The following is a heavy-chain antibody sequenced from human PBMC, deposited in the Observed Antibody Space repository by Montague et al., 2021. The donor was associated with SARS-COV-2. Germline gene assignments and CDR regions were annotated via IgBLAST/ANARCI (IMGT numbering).Heavy chain of an antibody. Sequence: PELVKPTKTLTLTCTFSGFSLSTPNVGVGWIRQPPGKALEWVAVXYSNDEKSYSPSLRNRLTTTKDTAKNQVVLSLTYADPVDTATYYCAHLIRYYDIFTGIPFDYWGQGSQFTVSS. CDR1: GFSLSTPNVG. D-gene: IGHD3-9*01. CDR2: XYSNDEK. J-gene: IGHJ4*02. V-gene: IGHV2-5*01. CDR3: AHLIRYYDIFTGIPFDY.